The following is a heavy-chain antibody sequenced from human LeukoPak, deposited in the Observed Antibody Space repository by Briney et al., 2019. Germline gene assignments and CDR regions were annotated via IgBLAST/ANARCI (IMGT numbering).Heavy chain of an antibody. V-gene: IGHV3-66*01. CDR2: ISNGGAT. CDR1: GFTFTNYN. Sequence: PGGSLRLSCAASGFTFTNYNMNWVRQAPGKGLEWVSVISNGGATYYADSVKGRFIISTDNSKNTVYLQMNSLRTEDTALYYCAKASHRGGDCPDYWGQGTLVSVSS. CDR3: AKASHRGGDCPDY. D-gene: IGHD2-21*02. J-gene: IGHJ4*02.